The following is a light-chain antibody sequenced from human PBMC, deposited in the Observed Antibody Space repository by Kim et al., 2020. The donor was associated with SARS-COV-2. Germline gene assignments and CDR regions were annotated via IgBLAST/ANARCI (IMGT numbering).Light chain of an antibody. V-gene: IGKV2-28*01. CDR2: LGS. CDR3: MQALQTPYS. Sequence: EPASISCRSSQSLLHINGSNYLDWYRQKPGQSPQLLIYLGSNRASGVPDRFSGGGSGTDFTLKISRVEAEDVGVYYCMQALQTPYSFGQGTKLEI. CDR1: QSLLHINGSNY. J-gene: IGKJ2*03.